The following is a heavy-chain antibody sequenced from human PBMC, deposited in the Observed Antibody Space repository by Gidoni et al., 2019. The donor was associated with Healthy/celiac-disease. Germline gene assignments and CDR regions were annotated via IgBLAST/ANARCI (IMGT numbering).Heavy chain of an antibody. CDR3: AGVLVHYYDSSGYSMGYYFDY. Sequence: HLQESGPGLFKPSQTLSLTCTVSGGAISRYYWSWIRQPPGKGLEWIGYIYYSGSPNYNPSLKSRVTISVDTSKNQFSLKLSYVTAAGTAVYYCAGVLVHYYDSSGYSMGYYFDYWGQGTLVTVSS. D-gene: IGHD3-22*01. V-gene: IGHV4-59*03. CDR2: IYYSGSP. J-gene: IGHJ4*01. CDR1: GGAISRYY.